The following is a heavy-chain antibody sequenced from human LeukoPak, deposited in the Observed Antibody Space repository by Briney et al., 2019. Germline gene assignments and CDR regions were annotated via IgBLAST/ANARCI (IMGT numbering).Heavy chain of an antibody. CDR1: GGSISSYY. CDR3: ARRPGIEYYFDY. V-gene: IGHV3-48*02. CDR2: ISSTGTPI. Sequence: ETLSLTCTVSGGSISSYYWSWVRQAPGKGLESVSYISSTGTPIYHADSVKGRFTISRDNAKNSLYLQMNSLRDEDTAVYYCARRPGIEYYFDYWGQGTLVTVSS. J-gene: IGHJ4*02. D-gene: IGHD3-10*01.